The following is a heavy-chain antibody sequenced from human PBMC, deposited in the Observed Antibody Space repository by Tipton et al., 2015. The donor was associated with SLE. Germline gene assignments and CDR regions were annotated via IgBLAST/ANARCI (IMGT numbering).Heavy chain of an antibody. J-gene: IGHJ4*02. CDR2: INHSGST. CDR1: GGSFSGYY. CDR3: ARGRKNLSYYDSSGYPDY. Sequence: PSLTCAVYGGSFSGYYWSWIRQPPGKGLEWIGEINHSGSTNYNPSLKSRVTISVDTSKNQFSLKLSSVTAADTAVYYCARGRKNLSYYDSSGYPDYWGQGTLVTVSS. V-gene: IGHV4-34*01. D-gene: IGHD3-22*01.